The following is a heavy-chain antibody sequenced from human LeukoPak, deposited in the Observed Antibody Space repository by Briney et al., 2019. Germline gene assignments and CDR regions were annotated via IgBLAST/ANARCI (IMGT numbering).Heavy chain of an antibody. CDR3: TTDPKPMTTVPTAYAFDV. Sequence: GSLRLSGAGSGFTISNAWRRWVRQGPGNGREWVGRVKSKTNGGTTDYAAPVKGRFPISRDDSKITPYLQMNSLKTEDRAVYSCTTDPKPMTTVPTAYAFDVWGQGTMVTVSS. CDR1: GFTISNAW. J-gene: IGHJ3*01. CDR2: VKSKTNGGTT. D-gene: IGHD4-17*01. V-gene: IGHV3-15*01.